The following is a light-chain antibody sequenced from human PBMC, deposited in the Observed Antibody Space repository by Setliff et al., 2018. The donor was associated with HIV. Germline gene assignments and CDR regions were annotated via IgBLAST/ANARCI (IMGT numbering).Light chain of an antibody. CDR2: NNN. Sequence: QSALTQPPSASGTPGQRVTISCSGSSSKIGSNSVNWYQQLPGTAPKLLIYNNNQRPSGVPDRFSGSKSGTSASLAISGLQSEDEADYYCAAWDDSLNGVVFGGGTKVTVL. CDR1: SSKIGSNS. J-gene: IGLJ2*01. V-gene: IGLV1-44*01. CDR3: AAWDDSLNGVV.